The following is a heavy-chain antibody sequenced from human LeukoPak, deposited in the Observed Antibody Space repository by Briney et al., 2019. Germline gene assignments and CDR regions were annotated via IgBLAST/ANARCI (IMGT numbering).Heavy chain of an antibody. J-gene: IGHJ4*02. D-gene: IGHD5-12*01. CDR2: ISYSGST. CDR3: ARQSQYSGSQAPDY. Sequence: SETLSLTCTVSGGSISNYYWSWIRQPPGKGLEWIGYISYSGSTNYNPSLKSRATISVDTSKSQFSLKLNSVTAADTAVYYCARQSQYSGSQAPDYWGQGTLVTVSS. CDR1: GGSISNYY. V-gene: IGHV4-59*08.